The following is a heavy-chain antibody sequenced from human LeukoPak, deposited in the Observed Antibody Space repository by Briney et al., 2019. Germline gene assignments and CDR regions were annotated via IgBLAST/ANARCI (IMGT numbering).Heavy chain of an antibody. Sequence: PSETLSLTCTVSGGSMSNSSYYWGWIRQPPGKGLEWIGSIYYTGSTYYNPSFKSRITISVDTSKNQFSLKVISVTAADTAVYYCASSSGYSAYNWFDPWGQGTLVTVSS. D-gene: IGHD3-22*01. V-gene: IGHV4-39*01. CDR1: GGSMSNSSYY. CDR2: IYYTGST. CDR3: ASSSGYSAYNWFDP. J-gene: IGHJ5*02.